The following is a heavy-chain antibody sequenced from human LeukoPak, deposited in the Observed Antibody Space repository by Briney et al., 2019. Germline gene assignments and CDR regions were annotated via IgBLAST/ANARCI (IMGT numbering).Heavy chain of an antibody. V-gene: IGHV1-2*02. Sequence: GASVKVSCKASGYTFTGYYMHWVRQAPGQGLEWMGWINPNSGGTNYAQKFQGRVTMTRDTSISTAYMELSRLRSDDTAVYYRARVRGDWRAYYFDYWGQGTLVTVSS. CDR3: ARVRGDWRAYYFDY. D-gene: IGHD3-9*01. J-gene: IGHJ4*02. CDR2: INPNSGGT. CDR1: GYTFTGYY.